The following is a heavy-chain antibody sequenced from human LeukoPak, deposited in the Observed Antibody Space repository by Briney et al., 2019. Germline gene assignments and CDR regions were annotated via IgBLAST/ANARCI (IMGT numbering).Heavy chain of an antibody. V-gene: IGHV3-33*01. CDR3: ARAITRYCSGGSCYLIDY. J-gene: IGHJ4*02. Sequence: GSLRLSCAASGFTFSSYGMHWVRQAPGKGLEWVAVIWYDGSNKYYADSVKGRFTISRDNSKNTLYLQMNSLRAEDTAVYYCARAITRYCSGGSCYLIDYWGQGTLVTVSS. D-gene: IGHD2-15*01. CDR2: IWYDGSNK. CDR1: GFTFSSYG.